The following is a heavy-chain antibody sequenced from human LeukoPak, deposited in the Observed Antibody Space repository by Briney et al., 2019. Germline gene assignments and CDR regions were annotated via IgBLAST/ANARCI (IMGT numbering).Heavy chain of an antibody. D-gene: IGHD4-11*01. V-gene: IGHV3-23*01. CDR2: ISGSGDNT. J-gene: IGHJ4*02. CDR3: AKDLYSNYGPADY. CDR1: GFTFSSYA. Sequence: PGGSLRLSCAASGFTFSSYAMSWVRQVPGKGLERVSVISGSGDNTYYADSVKGRFTISRDNSKNTLFLQMNSLRDEDTAVYYCAKDLYSNYGPADYWGQGNLVTVSS.